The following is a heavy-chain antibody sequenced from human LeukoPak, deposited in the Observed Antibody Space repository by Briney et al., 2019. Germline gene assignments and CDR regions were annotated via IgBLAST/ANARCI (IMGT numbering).Heavy chain of an antibody. CDR2: INHSGST. J-gene: IGHJ5*02. D-gene: IGHD3-10*01. Sequence: SETLSLTCAVYGGSFSGYYWSWIRQPPGKGLEWIGEINHSGSTNYNPSLKSRVTISVDTSKNQFSLKLSSVTAADTAVYYCARDYYGSGSYPPYNWFDPWGQGTLVTVSS. V-gene: IGHV4-34*01. CDR1: GGSFSGYY. CDR3: ARDYYGSGSYPPYNWFDP.